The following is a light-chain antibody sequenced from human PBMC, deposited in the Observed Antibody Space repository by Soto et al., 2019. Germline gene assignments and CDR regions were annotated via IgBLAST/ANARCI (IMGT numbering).Light chain of an antibody. Sequence: DIQMTQSPSTLSASVGDRATITCRASQSLNSLLAWYQQKPGRAPKLLIYDASTLESGVPSRFSGSGSGTEFTLTISSLQTDDFATYYCQQYNSYSSWTFGQGTKVDTK. CDR2: DAS. J-gene: IGKJ1*01. CDR1: QSLNSL. V-gene: IGKV1-5*01. CDR3: QQYNSYSSWT.